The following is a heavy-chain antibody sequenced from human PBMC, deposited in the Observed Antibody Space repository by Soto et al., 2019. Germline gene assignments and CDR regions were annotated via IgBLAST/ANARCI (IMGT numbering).Heavy chain of an antibody. CDR2: INTYNGNT. V-gene: IGHV1-18*01. D-gene: IGHD6-13*01. CDR1: GYTFTIYC. CDR3: AREPAAGDWFDP. Sequence: ASVKVSCKASGYTFTIYCITWVRQAPGQGLEWIGWINTYNGNTNYAQKLQGRVTMTTDTSTSTAYMELRSLRSDDTAVYYCAREPAAGDWFDPWGQGTLVTVSS. J-gene: IGHJ5*02.